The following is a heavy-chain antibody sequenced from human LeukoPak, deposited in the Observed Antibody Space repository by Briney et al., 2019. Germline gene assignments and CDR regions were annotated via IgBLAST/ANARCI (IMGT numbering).Heavy chain of an antibody. CDR3: ARDYCSTTSCYSKARFDY. J-gene: IGHJ4*02. CDR1: GYTFTSYG. Sequence: ASVKVSCKASGYTFTSYGISWVRQAPGQGLEWMGWISAYNGYTNYAQNLQGRVTMTTDTSASTGYMESRSLRSDDTAVYHCARDYCSTTSCYSKARFDYWGQGTLVTVSS. CDR2: ISAYNGYT. V-gene: IGHV1-18*01. D-gene: IGHD2-2*01.